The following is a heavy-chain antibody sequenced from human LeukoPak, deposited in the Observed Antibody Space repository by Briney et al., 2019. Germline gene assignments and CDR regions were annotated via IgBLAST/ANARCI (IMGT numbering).Heavy chain of an antibody. CDR3: AKSDTPVGATDY. D-gene: IGHD1-26*01. J-gene: IGHJ4*02. CDR2: ITYDGSNK. CDR1: GFTFSSYG. V-gene: IGHV3-30*18. Sequence: GGSLRLSCAASGFTFSSYGMHWVRQAPGKGLEWVAVITYDGSNKYYADSVKGRFTISRDNSKNTLYQQMNSLRAEDTAVYYCAKSDTPVGATDYWGQGTLVTVSS.